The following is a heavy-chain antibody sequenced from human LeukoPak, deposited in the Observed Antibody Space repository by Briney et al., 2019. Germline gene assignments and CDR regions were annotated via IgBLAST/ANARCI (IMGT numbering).Heavy chain of an antibody. CDR3: AKDKYYYGSGSDFDY. Sequence: PGRSLRLSCAASGFTFSTYGMHWVRLAPGKGLAWVALISYDGSDKYYADSVKGRFTISRDNSKNTLYLQMNSLRAEDTAVYYCAKDKYYYGSGSDFDYWGQGTLVTVSS. CDR2: ISYDGSDK. CDR1: GFTFSTYG. D-gene: IGHD3-10*01. J-gene: IGHJ4*02. V-gene: IGHV3-30*18.